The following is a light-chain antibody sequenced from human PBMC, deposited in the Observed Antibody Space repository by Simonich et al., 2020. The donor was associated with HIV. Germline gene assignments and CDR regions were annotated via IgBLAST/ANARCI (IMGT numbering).Light chain of an antibody. CDR3: QSYDSSLEGV. CDR2: RNN. CDR1: SSNIGSNY. V-gene: IGLV1-47*01. J-gene: IGLJ3*02. Sequence: QSVLTQPPSASGTPGQRVTISCSGSSSNIGSNYVYWYQQLPGTAPKLLIYRNNQRPSGVPDRFSGSKSGTSASLAISGLRSEDEADYYCQSYDSSLEGVFGGGTKLTVL.